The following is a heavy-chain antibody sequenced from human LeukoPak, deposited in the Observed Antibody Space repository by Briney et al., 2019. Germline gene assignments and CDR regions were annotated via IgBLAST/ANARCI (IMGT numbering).Heavy chain of an antibody. Sequence: GGSLRLSCAASGFTFSNYWMNWVRQAPGKGLEWVANIKQDGSEKYYVDSVKGRFTISRDNAKNSLYLQMNSLRAGDTAVYYCVRAMDVWGQGTTVTVSS. CDR3: VRAMDV. J-gene: IGHJ6*02. CDR2: IKQDGSEK. V-gene: IGHV3-7*04. CDR1: GFTFSNYW.